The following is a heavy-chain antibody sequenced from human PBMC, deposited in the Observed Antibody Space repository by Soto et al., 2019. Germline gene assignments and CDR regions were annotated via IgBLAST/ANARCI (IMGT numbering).Heavy chain of an antibody. Sequence: GGSLRLSCAASGFTFSSYAMHWVRQAPGKGLEWVAVISYDGSNKYYADSVKGRFTISRDNSKNTLYLQMNSLRAEDTAVYYCARDLSYITMIVVVIPTYGMDVWGQGTTVTVSS. CDR3: ARDLSYITMIVVVIPTYGMDV. CDR2: ISYDGSNK. J-gene: IGHJ6*02. D-gene: IGHD3-22*01. CDR1: GFTFSSYA. V-gene: IGHV3-30-3*01.